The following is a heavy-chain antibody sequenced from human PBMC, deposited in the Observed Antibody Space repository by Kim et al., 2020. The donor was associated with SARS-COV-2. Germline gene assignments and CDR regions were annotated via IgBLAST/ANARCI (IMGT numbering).Heavy chain of an antibody. V-gene: IGHV1-8*01. Sequence: ASVKVSCKASGYTFTSYDINWVRQATGQGLEWMGWMNPNSGNTGYAQKFQGRVTMTRNTSISTAYMELSSLRSEDTAVYYCARADKGYSSSWYYYYYGMDVWGQGTTVTVSS. CDR1: GYTFTSYD. D-gene: IGHD6-13*01. CDR2: MNPNSGNT. J-gene: IGHJ6*02. CDR3: ARADKGYSSSWYYYYYGMDV.